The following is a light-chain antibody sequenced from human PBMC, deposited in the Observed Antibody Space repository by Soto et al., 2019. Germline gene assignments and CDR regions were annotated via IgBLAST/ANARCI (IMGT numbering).Light chain of an antibody. CDR1: QSVNTN. Sequence: EVVMTQSPATLSVSPGERATHSCRASQSVNTNLAWYQQRPGQAPRVLIYAASTRATGIADRFSGSGSGTDFTLTISSLQPEDIGLYYCQEYNDWPRGTFGQGTKVNIK. J-gene: IGKJ1*01. CDR3: QEYNDWPRGT. V-gene: IGKV3-15*01. CDR2: AAS.